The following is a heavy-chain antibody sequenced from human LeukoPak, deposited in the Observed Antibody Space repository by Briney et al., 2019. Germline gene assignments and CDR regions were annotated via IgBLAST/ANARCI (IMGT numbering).Heavy chain of an antibody. Sequence: PSETLSLTCTVSGYSISSGYYWGWIRQPPGKGLEWIGSIYHSGSTYYNPSLKSRVTISVDTSKNQFSLKLSSVTAADTAVYYCARHRAFRGTMVRGVYYFDYWGQGTLVTVSS. V-gene: IGHV4-38-2*02. CDR3: ARHRAFRGTMVRGVYYFDY. D-gene: IGHD3-10*01. CDR1: GYSISSGYY. J-gene: IGHJ4*02. CDR2: IYHSGST.